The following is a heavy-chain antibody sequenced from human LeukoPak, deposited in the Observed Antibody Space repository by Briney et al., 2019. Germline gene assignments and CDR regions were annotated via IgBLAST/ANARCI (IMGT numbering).Heavy chain of an antibody. V-gene: IGHV4-61*01. CDR2: IYYSGST. J-gene: IGHJ4*02. D-gene: IGHD6-13*01. CDR1: GGSVSSGIYY. CDR3: ARVRGVWIAAADNGYFDY. Sequence: PSETLSLTCTVSGGSVSSGIYYWSWIRQPPGKGLEWIGYIYYSGSTNYNPSLKSRVTISIDTSKNQFSLKLSSVTAADTAVYYCARVRGVWIAAADNGYFDYWGQGTLVTVSS.